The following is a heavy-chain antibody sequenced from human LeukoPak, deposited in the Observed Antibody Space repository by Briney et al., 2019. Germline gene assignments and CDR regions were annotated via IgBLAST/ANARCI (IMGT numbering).Heavy chain of an antibody. J-gene: IGHJ4*02. D-gene: IGHD4-11*01. V-gene: IGHV3-74*01. Sequence: GGSLRLSCAASGFTISRHWMHWVRQAPGKGLVWISRINSDGSDTDYADFVKGRFTISRDNAKNTLYLQMDSLRAEDTAVYFCAKGYSVSPWSYFDYWGQGTLVTVSS. CDR2: INSDGSDT. CDR3: AKGYSVSPWSYFDY. CDR1: GFTISRHW.